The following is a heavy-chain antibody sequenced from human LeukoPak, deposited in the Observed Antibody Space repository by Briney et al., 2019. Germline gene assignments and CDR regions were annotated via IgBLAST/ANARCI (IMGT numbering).Heavy chain of an antibody. CDR2: IYVSGST. J-gene: IGHJ4*02. CDR3: ARGRVYGSGSYN. Sequence: PSETLSLTCTVSGDSISSGSHYWSWIRQPAGKGLEWIGHIYVSGSTNYNPSLRSRVTISLDTSKNHFSLKPTSVTAADTAIYYCARGRVYGSGSYNWGQGTLVTVSS. CDR1: GDSISSGSHY. V-gene: IGHV4-61*09. D-gene: IGHD3-10*01.